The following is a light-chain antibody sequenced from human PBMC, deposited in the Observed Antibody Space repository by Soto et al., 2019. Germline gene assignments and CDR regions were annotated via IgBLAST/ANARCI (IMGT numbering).Light chain of an antibody. CDR1: SSNIGNNY. CDR2: DNN. CDR3: GTWDGDSYV. J-gene: IGLJ1*01. Sequence: QSVLTQSPSGSAAPGQKVTISCPAGSSNIGNNYVCCYHQLPGTAPKVLLYDNNIRPSGIADRLSGSKSGTSATLAITGLQTGDEGDYYCGTWDGDSYVFGTGTKVTVL. V-gene: IGLV1-51*01.